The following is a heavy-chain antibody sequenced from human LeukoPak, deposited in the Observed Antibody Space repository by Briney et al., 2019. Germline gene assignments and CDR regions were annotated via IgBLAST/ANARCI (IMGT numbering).Heavy chain of an antibody. CDR2: LDSSGST. Sequence: ASETLSLTCTVSGGSISSRSDYWGWIRQTPGKGLEWIGNLDSSGSTYYNPSLKSRFTISVGTSKNQFSLNLRSVTAADTAIYFCSRSHDYGGLYFYYYMDVWGKGTTVTVSS. J-gene: IGHJ6*03. V-gene: IGHV4-39*01. CDR1: GGSISSRSDY. CDR3: SRSHDYGGLYFYYYMDV. D-gene: IGHD4-23*01.